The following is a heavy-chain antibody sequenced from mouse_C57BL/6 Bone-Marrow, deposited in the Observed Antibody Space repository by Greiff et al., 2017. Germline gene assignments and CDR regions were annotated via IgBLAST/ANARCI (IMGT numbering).Heavy chain of an antibody. J-gene: IGHJ2*01. CDR2: INPNNGGT. Sequence: EVQLQQSGPELVKPGASVKISCKASGYTFTDYYMNWVKQSHGKSLEWIGDINPNNGGTSYNQKFKGKATLTVDKSSSTAYMQLSSLTSEDSAVYYCARERGNYGNPYPDYWGQGTTLTVSS. V-gene: IGHV1-26*01. CDR3: ARERGNYGNPYPDY. CDR1: GYTFTDYY. D-gene: IGHD2-1*01.